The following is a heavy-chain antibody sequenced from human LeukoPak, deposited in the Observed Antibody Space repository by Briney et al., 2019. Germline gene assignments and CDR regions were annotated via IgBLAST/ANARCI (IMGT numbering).Heavy chain of an antibody. CDR1: GYTFTDYY. J-gene: IGHJ4*02. Sequence: ASVKVSCKASGYTFTDYYMHWVRQAPGQGLEWMGWINPNSGGTNYAQKFQGRVTMTRDTSISTAYMELSSLRSEDTAVYYCALEGGDSSSWYREWGQGTLVTVSS. V-gene: IGHV1-2*02. CDR2: INPNSGGT. CDR3: ALEGGDSSSWYRE. D-gene: IGHD6-13*01.